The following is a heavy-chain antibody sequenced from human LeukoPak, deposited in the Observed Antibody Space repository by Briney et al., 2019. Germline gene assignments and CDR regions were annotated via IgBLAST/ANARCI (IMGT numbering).Heavy chain of an antibody. V-gene: IGHV3-21*04. CDR1: GFTFSSYS. CDR3: ARTVTMEWYFDL. CDR2: ISSSSSYI. Sequence: GSLRLSCAASGFTFSSYSMNWVRQAPGKGLEWVSSISSSSSYIYYADSVKGRFTISRDNAKNSLYLQMNSLRAEDTAVYYCARTVTMEWYFDLRGRGTLVTVSS. D-gene: IGHD4-17*01. J-gene: IGHJ2*01.